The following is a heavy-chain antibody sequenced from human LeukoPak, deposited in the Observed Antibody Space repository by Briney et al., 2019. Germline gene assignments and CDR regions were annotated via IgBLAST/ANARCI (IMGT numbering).Heavy chain of an antibody. CDR2: ISWNSGSI. CDR1: GFTFDDYA. V-gene: IGHV3-9*01. J-gene: IGHJ6*02. D-gene: IGHD3-22*01. CDR3: AAEYYYDSSGYYHGSYYGMDV. Sequence: PGGSLRLSCAASGFTFDDYAMHWVRQAPGKGLEWVSGISWNSGSIGYADSVKGRFTISRDNAKNSLYLQMNSLRAEDTALYYCAAEYYYDSSGYYHGSYYGMDVWGQGTTVTVSS.